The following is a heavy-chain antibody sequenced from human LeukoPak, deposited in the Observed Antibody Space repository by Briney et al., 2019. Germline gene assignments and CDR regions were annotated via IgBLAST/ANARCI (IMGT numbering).Heavy chain of an antibody. Sequence: SQTLSLTFAVSGDSVSSSRGAWNWIRQSPSRGLEWLGRTYYRSKWYNNYAVSVESRISINPDTSKNQFSLQLSSVTPEDTAVYYCARGRPDYYGLDVWGQGTTVTVSS. CDR3: ARGRPDYYGLDV. CDR1: GDSVSSSRGA. V-gene: IGHV6-1*01. CDR2: TYYRSKWYN. J-gene: IGHJ6*02.